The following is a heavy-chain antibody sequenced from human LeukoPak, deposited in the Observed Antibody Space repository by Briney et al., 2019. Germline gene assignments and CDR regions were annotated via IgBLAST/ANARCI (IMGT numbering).Heavy chain of an antibody. CDR1: GGSISSSSYY. CDR3: ARDPQLELRRDAFDI. D-gene: IGHD1-7*01. V-gene: IGHV4-39*07. J-gene: IGHJ3*02. Sequence: SETLSLTCTVSGGSISSSSYYWGWIRQPPGKGLEWIGSIYYSGSTYYNPSLKSRVTISVDTSKNQFSLKLSSVTAADTAVYYCARDPQLELRRDAFDIWGQGTMVTVSS. CDR2: IYYSGST.